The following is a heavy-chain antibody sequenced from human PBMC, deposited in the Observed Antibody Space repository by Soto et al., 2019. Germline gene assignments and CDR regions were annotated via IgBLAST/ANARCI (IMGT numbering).Heavy chain of an antibody. CDR1: GDTFNFYT. Sequence: QVQLVQSGAEVRKPGSSVKVSCTASGDTFNFYTISWVRQAPGQGLEWMGRVIPMLRMSNYAQKFQGRVTIRADKSTSTAYMALSSLRSDNPAVYYWATNYGSGSTHFDYWGQGTLVTVSS. V-gene: IGHV1-69*02. CDR2: VIPMLRMS. CDR3: ATNYGSGSTHFDY. J-gene: IGHJ4*02. D-gene: IGHD3-10*01.